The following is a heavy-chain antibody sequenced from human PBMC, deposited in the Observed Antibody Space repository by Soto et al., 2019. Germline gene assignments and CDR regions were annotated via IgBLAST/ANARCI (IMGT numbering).Heavy chain of an antibody. V-gene: IGHV3-74*01. CDR1: RFTFSNYW. CDR3: ARHRDAHMDV. Sequence: GGSLRLSCAASRFTFSNYWMHWVRQAPGKGLVWVSRINSDGSSTNYADSVKGRFTISRDSAKNTLYLQMNSLRAEDTAVYYCARHRDAHMDVWGQGTTVTAP. J-gene: IGHJ6*02. CDR2: INSDGSST.